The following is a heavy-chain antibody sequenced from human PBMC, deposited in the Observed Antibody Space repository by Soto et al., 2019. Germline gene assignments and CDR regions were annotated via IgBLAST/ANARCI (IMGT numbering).Heavy chain of an antibody. Sequence: QVQLQQWGAGLLKPSETLSVTCAVNGGSFKNFYWSWIRQPPGKGLEWIGEINHSGSPNYNPSLKSRVTIAGDTSNNQVSLRLSSVTAAETAVYYCARGSDYVGSRNWFDPWGQGTLVTVSS. CDR2: INHSGSP. V-gene: IGHV4-34*01. CDR3: ARGSDYVGSRNWFDP. CDR1: GGSFKNFY. J-gene: IGHJ5*02. D-gene: IGHD4-17*01.